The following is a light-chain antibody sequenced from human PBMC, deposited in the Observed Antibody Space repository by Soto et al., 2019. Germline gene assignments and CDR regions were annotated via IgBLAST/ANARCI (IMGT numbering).Light chain of an antibody. CDR1: RGIGST. J-gene: IGKJ1*01. CDR2: DTS. Sequence: EVVMTQSPATLSVSPGERATLSCRASRGIGSTLAWYQQKPGQTPRLLIYDTSTRATGVPARFIGSASGTEFTLTISDVQPEDFALYYCHQRQSWPRTFGQGTKVDIK. V-gene: IGKV3-15*01. CDR3: HQRQSWPRT.